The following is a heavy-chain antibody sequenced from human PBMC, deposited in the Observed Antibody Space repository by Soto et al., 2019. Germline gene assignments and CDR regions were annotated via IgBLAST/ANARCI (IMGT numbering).Heavy chain of an antibody. CDR3: ARARVGTDMGTRWFDP. Sequence: ASVKVSCKASGYTFTSYAMHWVRQAPGQRLEWMGWINAGNGNTKYSQKFQGRVTITRDTSASTAYMELSSLRSEDTAVYYCARARVGTDMGTRWFDPWGQGTLVTVSS. V-gene: IGHV1-3*01. J-gene: IGHJ5*02. CDR1: GYTFTSYA. CDR2: INAGNGNT. D-gene: IGHD5-18*01.